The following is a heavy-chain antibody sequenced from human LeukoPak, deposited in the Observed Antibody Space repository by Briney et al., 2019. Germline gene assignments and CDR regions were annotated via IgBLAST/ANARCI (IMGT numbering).Heavy chain of an antibody. CDR1: GYTLTELS. J-gene: IGHJ5*02. V-gene: IGHV1-24*01. CDR3: ATDRSPAATAKLKNWFDP. D-gene: IGHD2-15*01. CDR2: FDPEDGET. Sequence: GASVKVSCKVSGYTLTELSMHWVRQAPGKGLEWMGGFDPEDGETIYAQKFQGRVTMTEDTSTDTAYMELSSLRSEDTAVYNCATDRSPAATAKLKNWFDPWGQGTLVTVSS.